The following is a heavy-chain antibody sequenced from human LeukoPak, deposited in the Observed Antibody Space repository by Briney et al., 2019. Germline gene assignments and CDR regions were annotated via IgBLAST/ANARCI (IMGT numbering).Heavy chain of an antibody. CDR2: INGDGSST. Sequence: PGGSLRLSCAASGFTFDDYGMSWVRQAPGKGLEWVSRINGDGSSTRYADSVKGRFTISRDNSKNTLYPQMNSLRAEDTAVYYCAKCNENSSGWFSYYYYMDVWGKGTTVTISS. D-gene: IGHD6-19*01. CDR1: GFTFDDYG. CDR3: AKCNENSSGWFSYYYYMDV. J-gene: IGHJ6*03. V-gene: IGHV3-74*01.